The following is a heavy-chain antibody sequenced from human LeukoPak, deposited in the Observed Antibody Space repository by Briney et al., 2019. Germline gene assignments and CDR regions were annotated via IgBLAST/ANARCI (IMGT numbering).Heavy chain of an antibody. CDR1: GFTFSSYW. CDR3: ARSPGQCSGGSCATGY. J-gene: IGHJ4*02. Sequence: GGSLRLSCAASGFTFSSYWMHWVRQAPGKGLVWVSRINGDGSSTNYADSVKGRFTIYRDNAKNTLYLQMNSLRAEDTAVYYCARSPGQCSGGSCATGYWGQGTLVTVSS. V-gene: IGHV3-74*01. CDR2: INGDGSST. D-gene: IGHD2-15*01.